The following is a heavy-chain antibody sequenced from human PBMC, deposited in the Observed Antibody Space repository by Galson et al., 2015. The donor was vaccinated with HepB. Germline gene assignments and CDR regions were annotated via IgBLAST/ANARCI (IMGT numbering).Heavy chain of an antibody. V-gene: IGHV3-30*02. Sequence: SLRLSCAASGFTFSSYGMHWVRQAPGKGLEWVAFIRYDGSNKYYADSVKGRFTISRDNSKNTLYLQMNSLRAEDTAVYYCAKSIAAAGYYYYYCMDVWGQGTTVTVSS. CDR1: GFTFSSYG. J-gene: IGHJ6*02. CDR2: IRYDGSNK. CDR3: AKSIAAAGYYYYYCMDV. D-gene: IGHD6-13*01.